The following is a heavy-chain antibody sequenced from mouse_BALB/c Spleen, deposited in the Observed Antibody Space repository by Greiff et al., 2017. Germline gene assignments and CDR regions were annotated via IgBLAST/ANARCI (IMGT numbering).Heavy chain of an antibody. CDR2: ISSGGSYT. CDR3: AKYYEGAMDY. V-gene: IGHV5-6*01. J-gene: IGHJ4*01. CDR1: GFTFSSYG. Sequence: EVMLVESGGDLVKPGGSLKLSCAASGFTFSSYGMSWVRQTPDKRLEWVATISSGGSYTYYPDSVKGRFTISRDNAKNTLYLQMSSLKSEDTAMYYCAKYYEGAMDYWGQGTSVTVSS. D-gene: IGHD1-1*01.